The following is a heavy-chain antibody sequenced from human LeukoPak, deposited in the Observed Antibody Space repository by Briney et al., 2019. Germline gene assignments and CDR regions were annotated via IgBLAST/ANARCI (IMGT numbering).Heavy chain of an antibody. Sequence: GESLKISCKGSGYGFASYWIAWVRQMPGKGLEWMGIIHLGDSDSRYSPSFQGQVTISADTSTSTAYLQWSSLKASDTAMYYCAKYADNGMDVWGQGTTVTVSS. CDR2: IHLGDSDS. CDR1: GYGFASYW. J-gene: IGHJ6*02. V-gene: IGHV5-51*01. D-gene: IGHD2-2*01. CDR3: AKYADNGMDV.